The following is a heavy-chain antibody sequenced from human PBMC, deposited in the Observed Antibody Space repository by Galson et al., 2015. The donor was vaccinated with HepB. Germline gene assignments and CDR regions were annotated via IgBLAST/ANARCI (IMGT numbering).Heavy chain of an antibody. V-gene: IGHV3-11*05. CDR3: ARVADADYGDHTHFDS. CDR1: GFTFSDYY. Sequence: SLRLSCAVSGFTFSDYYMSWIRQAPGKGLEWISYISSNTLYTNYAGSVKGRFTVSRDNAKNSVYLQMNGLRAEDTAVYYCARVADADYGDHTHFDSWGQGTLATVSS. J-gene: IGHJ4*02. D-gene: IGHD4-17*01. CDR2: ISSNTLYT.